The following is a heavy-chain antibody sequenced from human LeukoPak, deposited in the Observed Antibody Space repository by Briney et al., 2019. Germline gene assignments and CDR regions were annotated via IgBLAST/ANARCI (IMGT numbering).Heavy chain of an antibody. V-gene: IGHV4-4*09. D-gene: IGHD3-22*01. CDR1: GFTFSSCA. J-gene: IGHJ4*02. CDR2: IYTSGST. Sequence: GSLRLSCAASGFTFSSCALSWVRQPPGKGLEWIGYIYTSGSTNYNPSLKSRVTISVDTSKNQFSLKLSSVTAADTAVYYCAGTYYYDSSGYGPHILAYWGQGTLVTVSS. CDR3: AGTYYYDSSGYGPHILAY.